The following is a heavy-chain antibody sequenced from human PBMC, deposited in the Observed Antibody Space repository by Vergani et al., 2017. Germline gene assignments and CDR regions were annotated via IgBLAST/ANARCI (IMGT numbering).Heavy chain of an antibody. J-gene: IGHJ6*03. CDR1: GFSFNSYW. V-gene: IGHV3-74*03. CDR2: IKSDGSIT. Sequence: DVHLAESGGGFFQPGGSLRLSCSASGFSFNSYWMHWVRQVPGKGLLWVSRIKSDGSITAYADSVKGRFTISRDNAKNTLYLQMDSLRAEDTAVYYCARDGWELLDYFYYMDVWGKGNTVTVSS. D-gene: IGHD1-26*01. CDR3: ARDGWELLDYFYYMDV.